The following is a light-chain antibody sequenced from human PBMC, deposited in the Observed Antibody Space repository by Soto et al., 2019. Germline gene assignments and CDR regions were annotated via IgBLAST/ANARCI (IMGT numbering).Light chain of an antibody. CDR3: QSYDSSLSGRVV. Sequence: QSVLTQPPSVSGAPGQRVTISCTGSGSNIGAGYDVHWYQQLPGTAPKLLIYGNNNRPSGVPDRFSGSKSGTSASLAISGLQAEDEADYYCQSYDSSLSGRVVFGGGTKLTVL. CDR1: GSNIGAGYD. J-gene: IGLJ2*01. V-gene: IGLV1-40*01. CDR2: GNN.